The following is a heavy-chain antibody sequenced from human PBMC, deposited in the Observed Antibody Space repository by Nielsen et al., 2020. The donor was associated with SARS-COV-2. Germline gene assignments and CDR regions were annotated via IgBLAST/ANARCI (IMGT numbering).Heavy chain of an antibody. CDR1: GYTFTGYY. Sequence: ASVKVSCKASGYTFTGYYMHWVRQAPGQGLEWMGRINPNSGGTNYAQKFQGRVTMTRDTSISTAYMELSSLRSEDTAVYYCARSRGYSGYANILGYWGQGTLVTVSS. J-gene: IGHJ4*02. V-gene: IGHV1-2*06. CDR3: ARSRGYSGYANILGY. D-gene: IGHD5-12*01. CDR2: INPNSGGT.